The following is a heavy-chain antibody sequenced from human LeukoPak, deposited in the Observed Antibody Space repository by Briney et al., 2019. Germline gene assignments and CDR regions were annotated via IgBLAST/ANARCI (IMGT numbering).Heavy chain of an antibody. CDR3: ARDESGSWAY. Sequence: GGSLRLSCAASGFTLSSYAMSWVRQAPGKGLEWVSAISVSGNTYHADSVKGRFTISRDSSKNTLYLQMNRLRAEDAAVYYCARDESGSWAYWGQGTLVTVSS. CDR2: ISVSGNT. CDR1: GFTLSSYA. V-gene: IGHV3-23*01. J-gene: IGHJ4*02. D-gene: IGHD6-13*01.